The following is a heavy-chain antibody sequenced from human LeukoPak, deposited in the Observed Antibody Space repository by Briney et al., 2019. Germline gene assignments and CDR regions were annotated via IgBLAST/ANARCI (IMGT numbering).Heavy chain of an antibody. J-gene: IGHJ5*02. V-gene: IGHV3-33*06. Sequence: GGSLRLSCAASGFTFSSYGMHWVRQAPGKGLEWVAVIWYDGSNKYYAGSVKGRFTISRDNSKNTLYLQMNSLRAEDTAVYYCAKVPLPYYDFWSGHRAWFDPWGQGTLATVSS. CDR3: AKVPLPYYDFWSGHRAWFDP. CDR1: GFTFSSYG. CDR2: IWYDGSNK. D-gene: IGHD3-3*01.